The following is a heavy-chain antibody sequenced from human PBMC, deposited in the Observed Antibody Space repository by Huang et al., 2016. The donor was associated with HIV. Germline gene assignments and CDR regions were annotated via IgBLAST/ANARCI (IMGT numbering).Heavy chain of an antibody. CDR3: ARGPIRFLAWLLNFDY. CDR2: ISYDEDNK. J-gene: IGHJ4*02. Sequence: QILLIESGGGVVQPGRSLRLSCAASGFTFSSYGMHWVRQAPGKVLEWVAVISYDEDNKYYADSVRGRFTISRDNSKNTLYLQMNSLRIEDTAVYYCARGPIRFLAWLLNFDYWGQGALVTVSS. D-gene: IGHD3-3*01. CDR1: GFTFSSYG. V-gene: IGHV3-30*03.